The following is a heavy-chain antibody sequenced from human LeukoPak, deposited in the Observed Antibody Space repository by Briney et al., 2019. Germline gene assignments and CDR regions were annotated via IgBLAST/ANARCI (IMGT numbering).Heavy chain of an antibody. Sequence: PGGSLRLSCAASGFTFSSYSMNWVRQAPGKGLEWVSSISSSSSYIYYADSVKGRFTISRDNAKDSLYLQMNSLRAEDTAVYYCARGAPREAVAGTIDYWGQGTLVTVSS. CDR3: ARGAPREAVAGTIDY. CDR2: ISSSSSYI. J-gene: IGHJ4*02. CDR1: GFTFSSYS. V-gene: IGHV3-21*01. D-gene: IGHD6-19*01.